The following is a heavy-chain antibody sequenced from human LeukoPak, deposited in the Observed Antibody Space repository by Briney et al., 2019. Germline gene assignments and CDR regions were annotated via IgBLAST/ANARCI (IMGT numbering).Heavy chain of an antibody. CDR2: INPNSGGT. V-gene: IGHV1-2*02. D-gene: IGHD3-3*01. CDR1: GYTFTGYY. Sequence: ASVTVSCKASGYTFTGYYMHLVRQAPGQGLEWMGWINPNSGGTNYAQKFQGRVTMTRDTSISTAYMELSRLRSDDTAVYYCARGGRITIFGVVIIDFDYWGQGTLVTVSS. J-gene: IGHJ4*02. CDR3: ARGGRITIFGVVIIDFDY.